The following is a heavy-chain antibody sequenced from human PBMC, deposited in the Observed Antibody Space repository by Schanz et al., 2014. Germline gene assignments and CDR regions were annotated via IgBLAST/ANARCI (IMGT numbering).Heavy chain of an antibody. J-gene: IGHJ4*02. CDR1: GFTFSNYSM. D-gene: IGHD4-17*01. V-gene: IGHV4-4*01. CDR3: ARFRESANFGDEETGSLNYFDS. CDR2: VFHSGIS. Sequence: VQLVESGGGLVKPGGSLRLSCAASGFTFSNYSMNWVRQPPGKGLEWIGEVFHSGISNSNPSLKTRVTISLDKSKNQFSMNLKSVTAADTAVYFCARFRESANFGDEETGSLNYFDSWVQGAL.